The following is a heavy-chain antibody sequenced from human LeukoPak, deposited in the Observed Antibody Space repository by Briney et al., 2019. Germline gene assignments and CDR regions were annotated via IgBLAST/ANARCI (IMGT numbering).Heavy chain of an antibody. CDR1: GFTFSSYS. Sequence: GGSLRLSCAASGFTFSSYSMNWVRQAPGKGLEWVSSISSSSSYIYYADSVKGRFTISRDNAKNSLYLQMNSLRAEDTAVYYCARTLSLSGRWGAFDIWGQGTMVTVSP. CDR3: ARTLSLSGRWGAFDI. D-gene: IGHD3-10*01. V-gene: IGHV3-21*01. CDR2: ISSSSSYI. J-gene: IGHJ3*02.